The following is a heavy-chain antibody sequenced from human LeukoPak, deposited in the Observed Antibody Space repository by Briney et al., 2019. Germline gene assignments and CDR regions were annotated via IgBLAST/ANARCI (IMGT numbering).Heavy chain of an antibody. CDR2: VNPNSGAT. Sequence: ASVKVSCKASGYTFSGYYMNWVRQAPGQGLEWMGWVNPNSGATNYAQKFQGRVTMTRDTSISTVYMELSRLKSDDTAVYYCARVHFYDSSGYSLINPWGQGTLVTVSS. J-gene: IGHJ4*02. CDR1: GYTFSGYY. CDR3: ARVHFYDSSGYSLINP. V-gene: IGHV1-2*02. D-gene: IGHD3-22*01.